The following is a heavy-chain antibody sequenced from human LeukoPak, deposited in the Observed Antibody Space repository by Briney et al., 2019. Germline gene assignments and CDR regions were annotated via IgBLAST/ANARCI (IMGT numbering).Heavy chain of an antibody. CDR2: INHSGST. Sequence: SETLSLTFAVYGGSFSGYYWSWIRQPPGKGLEWIGEINHSGSTNYNPSLKSRVTISVDTSKNQFSLKLSSVTAADTAVYYCAKGEGYCSSTSCYASWFDPWGQGTLVTVSS. J-gene: IGHJ5*02. CDR1: GGSFSGYY. CDR3: AKGEGYCSSTSCYASWFDP. D-gene: IGHD2-2*01. V-gene: IGHV4-34*01.